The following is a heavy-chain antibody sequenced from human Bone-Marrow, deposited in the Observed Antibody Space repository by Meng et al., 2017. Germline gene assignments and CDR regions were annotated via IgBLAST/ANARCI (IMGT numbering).Heavy chain of an antibody. J-gene: IGHJ3*02. D-gene: IGHD6-13*01. CDR1: GYSISSGYL. CDR3: ARDLSSSSFYYAFDI. Sequence: GSLRLSCVVSGYSISSGYLWGWIRQPPGKGLEWIGYIYYSGSTNYNPSLKSRVTISVDTSKNQFSLKLSSVTAADTAVYYCARDLSSSSFYYAFDIWGQGTMVTVSS. CDR2: IYYSGST. V-gene: IGHV4-61*01.